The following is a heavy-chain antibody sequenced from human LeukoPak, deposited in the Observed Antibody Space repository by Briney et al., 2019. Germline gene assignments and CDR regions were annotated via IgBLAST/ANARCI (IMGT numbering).Heavy chain of an antibody. V-gene: IGHV4-59*08. CDR3: ARRGGTVVGDTGYHYWYFDN. J-gene: IGHJ4*02. D-gene: IGHD5-12*01. CDR2: ISDSGST. CDR1: GGSISSYY. Sequence: SETLSLTCTVSGGSISSYYWSWVRQFPGKGLEWIGYISDSGSTNYSPSLASRVTISVDTSKNKFFLILSSVTAADTAVYYCARRGGTVVGDTGYHYWYFDNWGQGTLVTVSS.